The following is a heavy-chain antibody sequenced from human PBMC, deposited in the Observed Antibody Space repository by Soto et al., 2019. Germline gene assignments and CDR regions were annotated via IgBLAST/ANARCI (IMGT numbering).Heavy chain of an antibody. CDR1: GGSFSGYY. CDR3: ARGGIAARGSYFDY. V-gene: IGHV4-34*01. CDR2: INHSGST. D-gene: IGHD6-6*01. J-gene: IGHJ4*02. Sequence: TSETLSLTCAVYGGSFSGYYWSWIRQPPGKGLEWIGEINHSGSTNYNPSLKSRVTISVDTSKNQFSLKLSSVTAADTAVYYCARGGIAARGSYFDYWGQGTLVTVSS.